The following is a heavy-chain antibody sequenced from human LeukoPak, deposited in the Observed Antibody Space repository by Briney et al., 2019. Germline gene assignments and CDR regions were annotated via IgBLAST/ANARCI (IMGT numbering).Heavy chain of an antibody. D-gene: IGHD3-3*01. CDR2: INPSGGST. CDR1: GYTFTSYY. CDR3: ARDLELAVFDI. J-gene: IGHJ3*02. Sequence: ASVKVSCKASGYTFTSYYMHWVRQAPGQGLEWMGIINPSGGSTSYAQKFQGRVTMTRDMSTSTVYMELSSLRSEDTAVYYCARDLELAVFDIWGQGTMVTVSS. V-gene: IGHV1-46*01.